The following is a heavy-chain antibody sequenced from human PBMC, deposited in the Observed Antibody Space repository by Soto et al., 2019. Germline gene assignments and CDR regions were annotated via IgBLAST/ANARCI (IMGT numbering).Heavy chain of an antibody. J-gene: IGHJ5*02. Sequence: SETLSLTCTVSGGSISSYYWSWIRQPPGKGLEWIGYIYYSGSTNYNPSLKSRVTISVDTSKNQFSLKLSSVTAADTAVYYCAGGLGNYDILTGYSNWFDPWGQGTLVTVSS. CDR2: IYYSGST. D-gene: IGHD3-9*01. V-gene: IGHV4-59*01. CDR3: AGGLGNYDILTGYSNWFDP. CDR1: GGSISSYY.